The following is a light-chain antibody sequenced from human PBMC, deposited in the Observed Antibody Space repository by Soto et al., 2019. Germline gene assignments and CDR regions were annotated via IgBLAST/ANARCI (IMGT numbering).Light chain of an antibody. V-gene: IGLV2-14*01. CDR3: SSYTTSDTYV. CDR1: SSDVGAYNY. J-gene: IGLJ1*01. Sequence: LTQPASVSGSPGQSIAISCTGASSDVGAYNYVSWYQQHPGKAPKLMIYDVSNRPSGVSDRFSGSKSGNTASLTISGLQAEDEADYYCSSYTTSDTYVFGSGTKVTVL. CDR2: DVS.